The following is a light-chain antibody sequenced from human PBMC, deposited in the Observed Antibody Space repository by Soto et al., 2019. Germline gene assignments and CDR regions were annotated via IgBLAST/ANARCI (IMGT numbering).Light chain of an antibody. CDR1: QTVRTY. Sequence: DIRMTQSPSSLSASVGDRVTITCRASQTVRTYLNWYQQKPGKAPTLLVYAASTLESAVPPRFSGAGSETDFTLTISGLQPEDFATYYCQKTFSTPITFGQGTRLE. V-gene: IGKV1-39*01. CDR3: QKTFSTPIT. J-gene: IGKJ5*01. CDR2: AAS.